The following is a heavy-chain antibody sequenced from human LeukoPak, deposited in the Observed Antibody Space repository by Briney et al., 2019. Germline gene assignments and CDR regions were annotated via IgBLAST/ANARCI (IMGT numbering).Heavy chain of an antibody. CDR3: ARGLRKYYYGSGSYSTYFDY. V-gene: IGHV4-30-2*01. J-gene: IGHJ4*02. Sequence: SQTLSLTCAVSGGSISSGGYSWSWIRQPPGKGLEWIGYIYHSGSTYYNPSLKSRVTISVDTSKNQFSLKLSSVTAADTAVYYCARGLRKYYYGSGSYSTYFDYWGQGTLVTVSS. D-gene: IGHD3-10*01. CDR2: IYHSGST. CDR1: GGSISSGGYS.